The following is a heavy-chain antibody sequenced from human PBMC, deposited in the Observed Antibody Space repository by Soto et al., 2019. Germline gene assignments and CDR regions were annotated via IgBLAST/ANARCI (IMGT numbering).Heavy chain of an antibody. CDR2: IYFSGVA. J-gene: IGHJ1*01. Sequence: QMQMQESGPRLVKPSETLSLTCTVSGASITDSYWSWIRQPPEKGLEWIGYIYFSGVATYNPSLKXXAXLSRDTSTNEFSLKLTSVTAADTAIYYCARGDSDLAVSEAAYWGQGTLVTVSS. CDR3: ARGDSDLAVSEAAY. V-gene: IGHV4-59*01. CDR1: GASITDSY. D-gene: IGHD2-21*01.